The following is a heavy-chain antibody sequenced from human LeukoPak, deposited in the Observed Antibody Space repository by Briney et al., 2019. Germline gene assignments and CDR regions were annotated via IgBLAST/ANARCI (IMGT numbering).Heavy chain of an antibody. Sequence: ASVKVSCKASGYTFTRYGISWVRQAPGQGLEWMGWISAYNGNTNYAQKLQGRVTMTTDTSTSTAYMELRSLRSDDTAVYYCARGLGSSSWTTYFDYWGQGTLVTVSS. J-gene: IGHJ4*02. CDR3: ARGLGSSSWTTYFDY. CDR2: ISAYNGNT. D-gene: IGHD6-13*01. V-gene: IGHV1-18*01. CDR1: GYTFTRYG.